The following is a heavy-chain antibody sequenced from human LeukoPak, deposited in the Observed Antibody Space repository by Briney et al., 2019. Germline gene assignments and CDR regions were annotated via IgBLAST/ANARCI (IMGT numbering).Heavy chain of an antibody. V-gene: IGHV3-23*01. D-gene: IGHD3-16*01. CDR2: ISANGGRT. CDR1: GFTFSNYA. CDR3: GKDPNGDYVGAYDI. J-gene: IGHJ3*02. Sequence: PGGSLRLSCAASGFTFSNYAMSWVRQAPGKGLEWVSGISANGGRTYYADSVKGRFTISRDKFKNILYLQMSSLRADDTALYYCGKDPNGDYVGAYDIWGHGTMVTVSS.